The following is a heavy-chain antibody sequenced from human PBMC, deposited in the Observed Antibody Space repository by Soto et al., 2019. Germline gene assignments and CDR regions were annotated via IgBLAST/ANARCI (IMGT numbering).Heavy chain of an antibody. J-gene: IGHJ4*02. V-gene: IGHV1-69*19. Sequence: QVQLVQSGDEMKKPGSSVKVSCQSSGGTFNTYAMNWVRQAPGQGPEWMGDISPMFGAANYAPKFQGRVTITADESTGTSYMQLGSLTSEDTALYFCAREVQVHTPAFVCWGQGTLVTVSS. CDR1: GGTFNTYA. CDR3: AREVQVHTPAFVC. CDR2: ISPMFGAA. D-gene: IGHD3-10*01.